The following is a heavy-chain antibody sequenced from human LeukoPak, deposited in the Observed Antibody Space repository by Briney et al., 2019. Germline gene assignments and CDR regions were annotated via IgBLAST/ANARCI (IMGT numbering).Heavy chain of an antibody. Sequence: SETLSLTCTVSGGSISSYYWSWIRQPPGTGLEWIGYIYYCGSTNYNPSLKRRGTISVDTSKNQFSLKLGSVTAADTAGYDCASLYYGSGSYYNSWGQGTLVTVSS. D-gene: IGHD3-10*01. V-gene: IGHV4-59*08. CDR2: IYYCGST. J-gene: IGHJ4*02. CDR3: ASLYYGSGSYYNS. CDR1: GGSISSYY.